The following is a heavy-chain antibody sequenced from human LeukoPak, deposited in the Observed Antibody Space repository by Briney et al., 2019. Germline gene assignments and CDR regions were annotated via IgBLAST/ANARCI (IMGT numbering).Heavy chain of an antibody. CDR3: ARSNYPSYFDY. CDR2: INNDGSTT. CDR1: GFTFSSYW. D-gene: IGHD4/OR15-4a*01. V-gene: IGHV3-74*01. Sequence: GGSLRLSCAASGFTFSSYWMHWVRQAPGKGLVWVSRINNDGSTTRYADSVKGRFTISRDNAKNTLYLQMNSLRAEDTAMYYCARSNYPSYFDYWGQGTLVTVSS. J-gene: IGHJ4*02.